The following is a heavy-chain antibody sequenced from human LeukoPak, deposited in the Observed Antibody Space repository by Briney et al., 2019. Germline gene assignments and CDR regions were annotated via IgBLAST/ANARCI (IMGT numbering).Heavy chain of an antibody. V-gene: IGHV4-59*01. CDR3: ARGQDLRGSPTIYPFDY. Sequence: PSETLSLTCTVSGGSISSYYWSWIRQPPGKGLEWIGYVYYSGSTYYNPSLKSRVTISVDTCKKQFSLKLTSVTTADTAVYYCARGQDLRGSPTIYPFDYWGQGTLVTVSS. D-gene: IGHD3-9*01. J-gene: IGHJ4*02. CDR1: GGSISSYY. CDR2: VYYSGST.